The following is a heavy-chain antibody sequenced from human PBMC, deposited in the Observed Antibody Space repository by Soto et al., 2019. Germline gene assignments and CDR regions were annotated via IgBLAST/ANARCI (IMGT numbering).Heavy chain of an antibody. Sequence: VSVKVSCKASGYTFTSYGISWVRQAPGQGLEWMGWISAYNGNTNYAQKLQGRVTMTTDTSTSTAYMELRSLRSDDTAVYYCARVRLGELSSPYYYYGMDVWGQGTTVTVSS. V-gene: IGHV1-18*01. CDR3: ARVRLGELSSPYYYYGMDV. CDR1: GYTFTSYG. J-gene: IGHJ6*02. CDR2: ISAYNGNT. D-gene: IGHD3-16*02.